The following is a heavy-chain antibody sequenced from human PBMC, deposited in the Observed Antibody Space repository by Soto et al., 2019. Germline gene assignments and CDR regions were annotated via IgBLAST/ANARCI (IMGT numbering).Heavy chain of an antibody. D-gene: IGHD4-17*01. V-gene: IGHV3-66*01. CDR2: IYSGGSI. Sequence: EVQLVESGGGLVQPGGSLRLSCAASGFTVSSNYMSWVRQAPGKGLEWVSVIYSGGSIYYADCVKGRFTISRDNSKNTLYLQMNSLRAEATAVYYCARGGSYGGNSEGEIDYWGQGTLVTVSS. CDR3: ARGGSYGGNSEGEIDY. J-gene: IGHJ4*02. CDR1: GFTVSSNY.